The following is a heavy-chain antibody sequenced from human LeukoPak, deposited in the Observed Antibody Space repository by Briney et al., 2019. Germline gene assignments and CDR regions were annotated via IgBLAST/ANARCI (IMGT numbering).Heavy chain of an antibody. CDR2: IYSSGII. Sequence: SETLSLTCTVSGGSISNYYWSWIRQPAGKALEWIGRIYSSGIITYNPSLKSRVTMSVDTSKNQFSLKLSSVTAADTAVYYCARRPDILTGYTINYFDYWGQGTLVTVSS. V-gene: IGHV4-4*07. CDR1: GGSISNYY. D-gene: IGHD3-9*01. J-gene: IGHJ4*02. CDR3: ARRPDILTGYTINYFDY.